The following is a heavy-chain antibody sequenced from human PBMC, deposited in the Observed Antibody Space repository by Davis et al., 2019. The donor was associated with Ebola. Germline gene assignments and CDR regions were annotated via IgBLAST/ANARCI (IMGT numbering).Heavy chain of an antibody. Sequence: PGGSLRLSCAASEFTFSDYWMHWVRQAPGKGLVWVSRISGDGSITTYADSVKGRFTISRDNTKNSLFLQMNSLRAEDTAVYYCVRLNSKDINSDYWGQGTLVTVSS. CDR3: VRLNSKDINSDY. V-gene: IGHV3-74*01. D-gene: IGHD4-11*01. CDR1: EFTFSDYW. J-gene: IGHJ4*02. CDR2: ISGDGSIT.